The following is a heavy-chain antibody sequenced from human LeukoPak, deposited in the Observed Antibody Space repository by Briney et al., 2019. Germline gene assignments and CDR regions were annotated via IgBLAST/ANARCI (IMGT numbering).Heavy chain of an antibody. J-gene: IGHJ6*03. CDR1: GYTFTSYD. Sequence: ASVKVSCKASGYTFTSYDINWVRQATGQGLEWMGWMNPNSGNTGYAQKFQGRVTITRNTSISTAYMELSSLRSEDTAVYYCAVIVVVPAASAMDVWGKGTTVTVSS. D-gene: IGHD2-2*01. CDR3: AVIVVVPAASAMDV. V-gene: IGHV1-8*03. CDR2: MNPNSGNT.